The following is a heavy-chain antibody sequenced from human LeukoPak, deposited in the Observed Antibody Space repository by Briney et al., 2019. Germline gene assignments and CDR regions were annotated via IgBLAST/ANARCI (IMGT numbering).Heavy chain of an antibody. CDR2: IYPGDSDT. CDR3: ARLRGNIWPGTFGI. Sequence: GESLRISCKGSGYSFSSYWITWVRQMPGKGLEWMGIIYPGDSDTRYSPSFQGQVTISADKSISTAYLQWSSLKASDTATYYCARLRGNIWPGTFGIWGQGTMVTVSS. J-gene: IGHJ3*02. V-gene: IGHV5-51*01. D-gene: IGHD3/OR15-3a*01. CDR1: GYSFSSYW.